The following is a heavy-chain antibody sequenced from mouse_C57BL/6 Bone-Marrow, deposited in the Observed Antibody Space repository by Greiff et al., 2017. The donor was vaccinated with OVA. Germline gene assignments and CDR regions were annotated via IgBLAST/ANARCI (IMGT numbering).Heavy chain of an antibody. D-gene: IGHD2-12*01. Sequence: QVQLQQPGAELVKPGASVKLSCKASGYTFTSYWMQWVKQRPGQGLAWLGEIDPSDSYTNYNQKFKGKATLTVDTSSSTAYMQLSSLTSEDSAVYDCARSSYSLYAMDYWGQGTSVTVSS. CDR2: IDPSDSYT. J-gene: IGHJ4*01. CDR3: ARSSYSLYAMDY. V-gene: IGHV1-50*01. CDR1: GYTFTSYW.